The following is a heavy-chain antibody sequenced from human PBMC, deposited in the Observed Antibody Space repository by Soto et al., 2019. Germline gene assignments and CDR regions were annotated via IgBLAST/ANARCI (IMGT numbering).Heavy chain of an antibody. CDR2: INHSGST. Sequence: GTLSLTCAVSGWSFSGYYWSWIRQPPGKGLEWVGEINHSGSTNYNPSLKSRVTISADTSKNQFSLKLSSVTAADTAVYYCARSGRYCSSTSCYMGYYYYGMDVWGQGTTVTVSS. CDR3: ARSGRYCSSTSCYMGYYYYGMDV. V-gene: IGHV4-34*01. D-gene: IGHD2-2*02. J-gene: IGHJ6*02. CDR1: GWSFSGYY.